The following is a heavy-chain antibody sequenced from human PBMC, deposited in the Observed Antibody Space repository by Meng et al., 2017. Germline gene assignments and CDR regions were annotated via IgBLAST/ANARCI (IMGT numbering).Heavy chain of an antibody. V-gene: IGHV1-8*02. CDR1: GGTFSSYA. CDR3: ARGPEGPPYYDFWSGYYTAVDAFDI. CDR2: MNPNSGNT. Sequence: ASVKVSCKASGGTFSSYAISWVRQAPGQGLEWMGWMNPNSGNTGYAQKFQGRVTMTRNTSISTAYMELSSLRSEDTAVYYCARGPEGPPYYDFWSGYYTAVDAFDIWGQGTMVTVSS. J-gene: IGHJ3*02. D-gene: IGHD3-3*01.